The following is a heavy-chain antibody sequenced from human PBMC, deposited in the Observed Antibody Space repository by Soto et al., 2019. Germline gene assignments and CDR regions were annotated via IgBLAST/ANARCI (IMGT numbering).Heavy chain of an antibody. CDR2: IKSRADGETK. D-gene: IGHD5-12*01. CDR3: TVIKRTAQYRTSGYRFDT. J-gene: IGHJ5*02. Sequence: PGGSLRLSCAASGFTFSHAWMSWVRQAPGKGLEWVGRIKSRADGETKDYGAPVRGRFTISRDDSKNTLYLQMNSLKTEDTAIYYCTVIKRTAQYRTSGYRFDTWGPGTLVTVSS. V-gene: IGHV3-15*01. CDR1: GFTFSHAW.